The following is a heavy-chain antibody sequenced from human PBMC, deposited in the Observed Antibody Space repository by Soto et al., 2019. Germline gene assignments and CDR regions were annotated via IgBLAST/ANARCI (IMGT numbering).Heavy chain of an antibody. Sequence: ESLKISCKGSGYGFYGYWIGWVRQMPGKGLEWMGIIYPDDSNTRYSPSFQGQVTISADKSISTAYLQWSRLKASDTGMYYCARFGGSTFSKPQFDYWGQGTLVTVSS. CDR2: IYPDDSNT. CDR1: GYGFYGYW. J-gene: IGHJ4*02. CDR3: ARFGGSTFSKPQFDY. V-gene: IGHV5-51*01. D-gene: IGHD2-2*01.